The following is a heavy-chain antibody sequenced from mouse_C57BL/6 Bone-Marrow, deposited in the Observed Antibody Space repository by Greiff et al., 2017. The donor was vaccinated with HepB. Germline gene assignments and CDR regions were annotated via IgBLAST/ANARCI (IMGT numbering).Heavy chain of an antibody. V-gene: IGHV1-5*01. J-gene: IGHJ2*01. CDR1: GYTFTSYW. D-gene: IGHD2-2*01. CDR2: IYPGNSDT. Sequence: VQLQQSGTVLARPGASVKMSCKTSGYTFTSYWMHWVKQRPGQGLEWIGAIYPGNSDTSYNQKFKGKAKLTAVTSASTAYMELSSLTNEDSAVYYCTSSMEYDGYEGYFDYWGQGTTLTVSS. CDR3: TSSMEYDGYEGYFDY.